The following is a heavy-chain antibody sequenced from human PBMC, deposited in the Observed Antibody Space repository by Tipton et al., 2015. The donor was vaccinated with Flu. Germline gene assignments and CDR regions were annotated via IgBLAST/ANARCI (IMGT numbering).Heavy chain of an antibody. CDR3: VKGDRDTPWPDI. Sequence: SLRLSCVTSGYSFGKYGMRWVRQAPGKGLEGVALIKHDGSEKHYTDSVKGRFTISRDNSDNTLWLQINSLRAEDTAVYFCVKGDRDTPWPDIWGQGTMVTVSS. CDR1: GYSFGKYG. J-gene: IGHJ3*02. D-gene: IGHD5-18*01. V-gene: IGHV3-30-3*02. CDR2: IKHDGSEK.